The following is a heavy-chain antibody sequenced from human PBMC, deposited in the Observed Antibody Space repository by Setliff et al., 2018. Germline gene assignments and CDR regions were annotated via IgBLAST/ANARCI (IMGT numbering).Heavy chain of an antibody. CDR1: GYTFTNFG. V-gene: IGHV1-18*01. D-gene: IGHD2-21*01. J-gene: IGHJ4*02. CDR2: IRDYNGNT. Sequence: ASVKVSCKTSGYTFTNFGIRWVRQAPGQGLEWMGWIRDYNGNTNYAQKFQSRVTMTTDTFTNTAYMELGSLRSDDTAVYYCARDRGLEADVVSLINMGDFWGQGTLVTVSS. CDR3: ARDRGLEADVVSLINMGDF.